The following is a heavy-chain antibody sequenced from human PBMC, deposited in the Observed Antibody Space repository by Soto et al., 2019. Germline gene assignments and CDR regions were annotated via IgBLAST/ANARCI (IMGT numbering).Heavy chain of an antibody. CDR2: ISARGGSS. V-gene: IGHV3-23*01. CDR1: GFSFSSYA. Sequence: DVQLLESGGGVVQPGGSLRLSCAASGFSFSSYAMVWVRQAPGKGLEWVAVISARGGSSYFADSVKGRFTLSRDNSKNVLSLEMNSLRAEDTAIYFCAKGSIEYSASVDNWGQGTLVVVSS. D-gene: IGHD5-12*01. J-gene: IGHJ4*02. CDR3: AKGSIEYSASVDN.